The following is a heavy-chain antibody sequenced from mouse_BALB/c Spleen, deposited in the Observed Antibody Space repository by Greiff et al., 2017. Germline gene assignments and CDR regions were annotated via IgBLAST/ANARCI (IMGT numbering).Heavy chain of an antibody. Sequence: EVQVVESGGGLVKPGGSLKLSCAASGFTFSSYAMSWVRQSPEKRLEWVAEISSGGSYTYYPDTVTGRCTISRENAKNTLYLEMSSLRSEDTVMYNCARWRDNGYYDAMDYWGQGTSVTVSS. CDR3: ARWRDNGYYDAMDY. CDR2: ISSGGSYT. CDR1: GFTFSSYA. V-gene: IGHV5-9-4*01. J-gene: IGHJ4*01. D-gene: IGHD2-2*01.